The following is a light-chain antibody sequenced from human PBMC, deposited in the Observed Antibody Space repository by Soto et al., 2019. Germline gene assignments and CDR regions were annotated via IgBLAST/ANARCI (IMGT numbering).Light chain of an antibody. J-gene: IGLJ1*01. CDR3: SSYTSTSTL. Sequence: QSVLTQPASVSGSPGQSITISCTGTSSDVGSYNYVSWYQQHPGKAPKLMIYEVSDRPSGISSRFSGSKSGNTASLTISGLQNEDEADYSCSSYTSTSTLFATG. V-gene: IGLV2-14*01. CDR1: SSDVGSYNY. CDR2: EVS.